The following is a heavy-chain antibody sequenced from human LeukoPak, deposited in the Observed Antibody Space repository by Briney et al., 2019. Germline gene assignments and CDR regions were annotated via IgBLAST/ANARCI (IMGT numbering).Heavy chain of an antibody. V-gene: IGHV3-30*02. J-gene: IGHJ4*02. CDR2: IRYDGSDK. CDR3: AKDLDCSGGTCHKAFDC. D-gene: IGHD2-15*01. CDR1: GFTLSTYG. Sequence: GGSLRLSRVASGFTLSTYGMHWVRQAPGKGLEWVAFIRYDGSDKLYGDSVKGRFTTSRDNSKNTLYLQMSRLRVEDTAVYYCAKDLDCSGGTCHKAFDCWGQGTLVTVSS.